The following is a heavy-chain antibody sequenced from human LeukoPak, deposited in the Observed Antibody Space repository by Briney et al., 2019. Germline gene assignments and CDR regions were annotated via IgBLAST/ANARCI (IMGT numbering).Heavy chain of an antibody. J-gene: IGHJ4*02. CDR3: ARRVSSWDLFDY. CDR1: GGSFSGYY. D-gene: IGHD6-13*01. V-gene: IGHV4-34*01. CDR2: INHSGST. Sequence: SETLSLTCAVYGGSFSGYYWSWIRQPPGKGLEWIGEINHSGSTNYNPSLKSRVTISFYTSKSQLSLKLSSVTAADTAVYYCARRVSSWDLFDYWGQGTLVTVSS.